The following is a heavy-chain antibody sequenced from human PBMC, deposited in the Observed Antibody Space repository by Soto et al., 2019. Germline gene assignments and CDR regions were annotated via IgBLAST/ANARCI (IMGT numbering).Heavy chain of an antibody. Sequence: EVQLGESGGGLVQPGGSLRLSCVASGIPVSSNYMTWVRQAPGKGLEWVSVLHSGGDTYYANSVKGRFTISRHDSTKTVFLQMNRLTAKGTAVYYWARDGRYYDASRMDVWGQGTTVTVSS. CDR3: ARDGRYYDASRMDV. CDR2: LHSGGDT. D-gene: IGHD3-3*01. J-gene: IGHJ6*02. V-gene: IGHV3-53*04. CDR1: GIPVSSNY.